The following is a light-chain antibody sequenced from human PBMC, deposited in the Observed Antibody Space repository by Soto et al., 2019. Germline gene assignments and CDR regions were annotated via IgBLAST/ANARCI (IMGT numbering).Light chain of an antibody. Sequence: QSALTQPASVSWSPGQSLTISCTGTTSDFGFYNYVSWYQHHPGKAPKLLIYEVTNRHSGVSNRFSGSKSGNTASLTISGLQAEDEADYYCSSYTSSTDYVFGTGTKVTVL. J-gene: IGLJ1*01. CDR3: SSYTSSTDYV. CDR1: TSDFGFYNY. V-gene: IGLV2-14*01. CDR2: EVT.